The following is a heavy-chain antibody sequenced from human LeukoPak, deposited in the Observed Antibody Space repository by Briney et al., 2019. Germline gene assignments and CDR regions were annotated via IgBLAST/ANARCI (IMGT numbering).Heavy chain of an antibody. Sequence: GGSLRLSCAASGFTFSSYSMNWVRQAPGKGLEWVSSISSSSSYIYYADSVKGRFTISRDNAKNSLYLQMNSLRAEDTAVYYCARGIVGATREDYWGQRTLVTVSS. V-gene: IGHV3-21*01. J-gene: IGHJ4*02. CDR1: GFTFSSYS. CDR3: ARGIVGATREDY. D-gene: IGHD1-26*01. CDR2: ISSSSSYI.